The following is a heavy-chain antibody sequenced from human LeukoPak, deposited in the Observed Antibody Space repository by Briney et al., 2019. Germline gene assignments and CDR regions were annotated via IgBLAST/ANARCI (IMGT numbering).Heavy chain of an antibody. CDR1: GFTLSSYG. V-gene: IGHV3-7*01. CDR3: AGKLRGTGYPDF. J-gene: IGHJ4*02. CDR2: IKKDGTEK. Sequence: PGGSLRLSCAASGFTLSSYGMHWVRQTPGKGLEWVANIKKDGTEKNHADSVKGRFTISRDNAKNLLYLQMNNLRVEDTAVYYCAGKLRGTGYPDFWGQGTLLTVSS. D-gene: IGHD3-9*01.